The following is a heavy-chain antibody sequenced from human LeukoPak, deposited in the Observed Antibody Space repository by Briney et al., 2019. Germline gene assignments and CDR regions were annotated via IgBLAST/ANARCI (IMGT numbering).Heavy chain of an antibody. CDR3: AKDNGSGYYDSSGYYFDY. D-gene: IGHD3-22*01. Sequence: GGSLRLSCAASGFTFSSYAMSWVRQAPGKGLEWVSAISGSGGSTYYADSVKGRFTISRDNSKNTLYLQMNSLRVEDTAVYYCAKDNGSGYYDSSGYYFDYWGQGTLVTVSS. CDR1: GFTFSSYA. CDR2: ISGSGGST. V-gene: IGHV3-23*01. J-gene: IGHJ4*02.